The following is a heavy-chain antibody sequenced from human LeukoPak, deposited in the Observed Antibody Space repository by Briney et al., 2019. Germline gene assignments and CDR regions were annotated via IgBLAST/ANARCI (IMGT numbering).Heavy chain of an antibody. V-gene: IGHV3-30*01. J-gene: IGHJ6*03. Sequence: GGSLRLSCAASGFTFSSYAMHWVRQAPGKGLEWVAVISYDGSNKYYADSVKGRFTISRDNSKNTLYLQMNSLRAEDTAVYYCARDGSRVRYCSSTSCSYYHYYYMDVWGKGTTVTVSS. CDR1: GFTFSSYA. CDR2: ISYDGSNK. CDR3: ARDGSRVRYCSSTSCSYYHYYYMDV. D-gene: IGHD2-2*01.